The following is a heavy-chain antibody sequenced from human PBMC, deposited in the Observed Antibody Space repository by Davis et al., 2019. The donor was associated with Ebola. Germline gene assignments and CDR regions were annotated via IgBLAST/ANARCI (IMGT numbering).Heavy chain of an antibody. J-gene: IGHJ3*02. D-gene: IGHD1-26*01. CDR3: TRDSPTSGGQSAFDI. Sequence: GESLKISCAASGFTLSDHHMDWVRQAPGKGLEWVGRTRNKARSYTTEYAASVKGRFTISRDDSKNSMFLEINSLKTEDTAVYYCTRDSPTSGGQSAFDIWGQGTMVTVSS. CDR2: TRNKARSYTT. V-gene: IGHV3-72*01. CDR1: GFTLSDHH.